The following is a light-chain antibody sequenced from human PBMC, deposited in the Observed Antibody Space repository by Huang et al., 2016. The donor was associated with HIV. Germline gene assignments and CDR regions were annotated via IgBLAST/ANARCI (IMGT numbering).Light chain of an antibody. CDR1: QVVSNN. Sequence: EIVMTQSPATLSVSPGERATLSCRAGQVVSNNIAWYQQKPGQTPRLLIHGASTRATGIAAKFSGRGSGTDFTLTITSLQPEDSAVYYCQHYNNWPPWTFGPGTQVEI. V-gene: IGKV3D-15*01. CDR3: QHYNNWPPWT. J-gene: IGKJ1*01. CDR2: GAS.